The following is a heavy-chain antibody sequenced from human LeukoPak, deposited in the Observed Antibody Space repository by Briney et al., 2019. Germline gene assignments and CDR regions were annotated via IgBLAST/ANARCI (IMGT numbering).Heavy chain of an antibody. CDR3: ASRATEWELLPAVVDY. CDR2: IYYSGST. CDR1: GGSISSGGYY. D-gene: IGHD1-26*01. V-gene: IGHV4-31*03. Sequence: PSETLSLTCTVSGGSISSGGYYWSWIRQHPGKGLEWIGYIYYSGSTYYNPSLKSRVTISVDTSKNQFSLKLSSVTAADTAVYYCASRATEWELLPAVVDYWGQGTLVTVSS. J-gene: IGHJ4*02.